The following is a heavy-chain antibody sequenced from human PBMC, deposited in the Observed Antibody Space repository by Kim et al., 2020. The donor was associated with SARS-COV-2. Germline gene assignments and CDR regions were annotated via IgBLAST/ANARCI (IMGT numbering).Heavy chain of an antibody. CDR2: ISYDGSNK. J-gene: IGHJ4*02. CDR1: GFTFRSYG. Sequence: GGSLRLSCAASGFTFRSYGMHWVRQAPGKGLEWVAVISYDGSNKYYVDSVKGRFTISRDNSKNTVYLQMNSLRAEHTAVYHCAKTRSGYSGYFDYWGQGTLVTVSS. V-gene: IGHV3-30*18. CDR3: AKTRSGYSGYFDY. D-gene: IGHD5-12*01.